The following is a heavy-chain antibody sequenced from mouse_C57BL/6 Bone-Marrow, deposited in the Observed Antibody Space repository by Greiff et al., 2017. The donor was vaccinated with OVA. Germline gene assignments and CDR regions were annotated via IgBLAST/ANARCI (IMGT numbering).Heavy chain of an antibody. V-gene: IGHV1-15*01. CDR1: GYTFTDYE. J-gene: IGHJ4*01. CDR2: IYPETGGT. CDR3: TRGYGNYWDMED. D-gene: IGHD2-1*01. Sequence: VQLQQSGAELVRPGASVTLSCKASGYTFTDYEMHWVKQTPVHGLEWIGAIYPETGGTAYNQKFKGKAILTADKSSSTAYMELRSLTSEDSAVYYCTRGYGNYWDMEDWGQGTSVTVSS.